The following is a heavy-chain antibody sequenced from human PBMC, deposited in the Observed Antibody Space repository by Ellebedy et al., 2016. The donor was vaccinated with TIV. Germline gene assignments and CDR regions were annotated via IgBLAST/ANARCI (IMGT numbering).Heavy chain of an antibody. CDR1: GGSISSYY. V-gene: IGHV4-59*08. CDR3: ARYFDWFGLPYYFDY. J-gene: IGHJ4*02. Sequence: SETLSLTCTVSGGSISSYYWSWIRQPPGKGLEWIGYIYYSGSTNYNPSLRSRVTISVDTSKNQFSLKLSSVTAADTAVYYCARYFDWFGLPYYFDYWGQGTLVTVSS. D-gene: IGHD3-9*01. CDR2: IYYSGST.